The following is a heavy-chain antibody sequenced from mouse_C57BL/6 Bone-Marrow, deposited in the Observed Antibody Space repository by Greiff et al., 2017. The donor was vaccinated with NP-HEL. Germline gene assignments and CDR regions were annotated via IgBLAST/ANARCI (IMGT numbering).Heavy chain of an antibody. Sequence: VQLQQSGPELVKPGASVKISCKASGYAFSSSWMNWVKQRPGKGLEWIGRIYPGDGDTNYNGKFKGKATLTADKSSSTAYMQLSSLTSEDSAVYFCAREGAYYGYYFDYWGQGTTLTVSS. CDR1: GYAFSSSW. CDR2: IYPGDGDT. V-gene: IGHV1-82*01. D-gene: IGHD1-1*01. CDR3: AREGAYYGYYFDY. J-gene: IGHJ2*01.